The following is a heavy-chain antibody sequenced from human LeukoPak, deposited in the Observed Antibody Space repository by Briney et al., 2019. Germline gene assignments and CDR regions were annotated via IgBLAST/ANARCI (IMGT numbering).Heavy chain of an antibody. Sequence: GGSLRLSCAPSAFTFSSYAMSWVRQAPGKGLEWVSTIGGSGDNTYYADSVKGRFTIPRDNSKNTLYLRMNSLRAEDTAVYYCAKSINYWFDSWGQGTLVTVSS. CDR2: IGGSGDNT. J-gene: IGHJ5*01. D-gene: IGHD1-1*01. V-gene: IGHV3-23*01. CDR3: AKSINYWFDS. CDR1: AFTFSSYA.